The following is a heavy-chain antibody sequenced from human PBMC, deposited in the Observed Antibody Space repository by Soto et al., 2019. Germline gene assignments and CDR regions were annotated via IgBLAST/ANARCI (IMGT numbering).Heavy chain of an antibody. V-gene: IGHV3-23*01. Sequence: GGSLRLSCAASGLTFSSYAMSWVRQAPGKGLEWVSAISGIGSSTYYADSVKGRFTISRDNSKNTLYLQMNSLRAEDTAVYYCAREKVGYYDILTGYYTPAGYYYYGMDVWGQGTTVTVSS. CDR3: AREKVGYYDILTGYYTPAGYYYYGMDV. CDR1: GLTFSSYA. D-gene: IGHD3-9*01. J-gene: IGHJ6*02. CDR2: ISGIGSST.